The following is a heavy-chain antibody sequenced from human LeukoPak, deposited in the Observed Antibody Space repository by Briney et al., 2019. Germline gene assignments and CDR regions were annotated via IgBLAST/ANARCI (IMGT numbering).Heavy chain of an antibody. V-gene: IGHV4-39*01. J-gene: IGHJ4*02. CDR1: GGSISSSISY. D-gene: IGHD4-17*01. CDR2: IHYSGTT. Sequence: SETLSLTCAVSGGSISSSISYWAWIRQPPGKGLEWIATIHYSGTTYYYPSLKSRVTISVDTSKSQFTLKVISVTAADAAVYYCVRYYAGDYQGSRFFDYWGQGTLVTVSS. CDR3: VRYYAGDYQGSRFFDY.